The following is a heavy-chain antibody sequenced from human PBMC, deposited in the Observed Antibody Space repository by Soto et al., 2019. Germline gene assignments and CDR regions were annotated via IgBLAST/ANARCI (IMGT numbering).Heavy chain of an antibody. CDR1: GYTFTGYY. Sequence: GASVKVSCKASGYTFTGYYMHWVRQAPGQGLEWMGWINPNSGGTNYAQKFQGRVTMTRDTSISTAYMELSRLRSDDTAVYYCARLPSIAARPNYYYGMDVWGQGTTVTAP. J-gene: IGHJ6*02. CDR2: INPNSGGT. D-gene: IGHD6-6*01. CDR3: ARLPSIAARPNYYYGMDV. V-gene: IGHV1-2*02.